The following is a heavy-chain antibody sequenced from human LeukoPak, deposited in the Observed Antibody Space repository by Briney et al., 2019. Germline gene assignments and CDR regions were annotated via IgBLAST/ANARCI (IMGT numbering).Heavy chain of an antibody. CDR1: GGSISSGSYY. J-gene: IGHJ4*02. CDR2: IYTSGST. CDR3: ARDGGTVDTAMVVGY. Sequence: SETLSLTCTVSGGSISSGSYYWGWIRQPAGKGLEWIGRIYTSGSTNYNPSLKSRVTISVDTSKNQFSLKLSSVTAADTAVYYCARDGGTVDTAMVVGYWGQGTLVTVSS. D-gene: IGHD5-18*01. V-gene: IGHV4-61*02.